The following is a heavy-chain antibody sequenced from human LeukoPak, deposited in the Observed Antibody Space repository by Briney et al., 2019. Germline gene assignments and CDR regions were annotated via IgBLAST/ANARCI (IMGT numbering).Heavy chain of an antibody. CDR3: AKVGDSSGWYIYYYYMDV. D-gene: IGHD6-19*01. Sequence: GGSLRLSCAASGFTFSSYGMSWVHQAPGKGLEWVSAISGSGGSTYYADSVKGRFTISRDNSKNTLYLQMNSLRAEDTAVYYCAKVGDSSGWYIYYYYMDVWGKGTTVTISS. V-gene: IGHV3-23*01. CDR1: GFTFSSYG. J-gene: IGHJ6*03. CDR2: ISGSGGST.